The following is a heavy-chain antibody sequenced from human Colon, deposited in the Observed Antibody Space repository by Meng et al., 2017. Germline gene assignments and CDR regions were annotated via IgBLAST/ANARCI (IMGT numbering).Heavy chain of an antibody. D-gene: IGHD1-26*01. Sequence: RQGSGPGVGGPSATPHPFGSDSGGSVSSAGYQWSWIRQPPGKGLEWIGYASTNYNPSLKSRVTISVDTSKNQFSLRLTSVTAADTAVYYCARDHMGSLDYWGQGILVTVSS. CDR3: ARDHMGSLDY. CDR2: AST. CDR1: GGSVSSAGYQ. J-gene: IGHJ4*02. V-gene: IGHV4-61*08.